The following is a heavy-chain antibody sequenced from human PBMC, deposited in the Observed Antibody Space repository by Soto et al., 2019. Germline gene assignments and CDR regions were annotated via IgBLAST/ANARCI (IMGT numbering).Heavy chain of an antibody. CDR3: VRGTRGWYGIDY. CDR1: GFTFSNHW. D-gene: IGHD6-19*01. V-gene: IGHV3-74*01. Sequence: EVQLVESGGGLVQPGGSLRLSCAASGFTFSNHWMHWVRQPPGKGLLWVSRINTDGSSTNYAGSVEGRFTVSRDNAKNTLYLQMNRLRDDDTADDCCVRGTRGWYGIDYWGQGTLVTVSS. CDR2: INTDGSST. J-gene: IGHJ4*02.